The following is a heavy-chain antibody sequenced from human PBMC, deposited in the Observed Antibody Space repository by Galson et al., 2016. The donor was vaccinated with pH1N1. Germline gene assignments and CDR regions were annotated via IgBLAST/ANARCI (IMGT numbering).Heavy chain of an antibody. Sequence: SETLSLTCTVSGGSFSSHYWTWIRQPPGKGLEWIGYVHNSGSTNYNPSLKSRVSMSLDTSKNQFSLKLSSATAADTAMYYCARLDIVVEEDQYYGLDVWGHGTRVTVSS. J-gene: IGHJ6*02. CDR3: ARLDIVVEEDQYYGLDV. V-gene: IGHV4-59*11. CDR1: GGSFSSHY. CDR2: VHNSGST. D-gene: IGHD2-2*01.